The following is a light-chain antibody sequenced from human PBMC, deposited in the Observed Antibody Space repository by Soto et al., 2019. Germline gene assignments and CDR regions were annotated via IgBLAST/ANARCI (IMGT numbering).Light chain of an antibody. CDR1: QSVSKY. CDR2: AAS. V-gene: IGKV3-20*01. CDR3: QQYGNSIPIT. J-gene: IGKJ5*01. Sequence: TLSPGTLSLSAGVRATLFCRASQSVSKYLGWYQQKPGQAPRLLIYAASNRATGIPDRFSGSGSGTDFTLTISRLEPEDFAVYYCQQYGNSIPITFGQGTRLEI.